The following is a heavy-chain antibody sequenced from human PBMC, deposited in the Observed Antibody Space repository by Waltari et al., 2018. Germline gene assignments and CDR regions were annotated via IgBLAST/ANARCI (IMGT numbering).Heavy chain of an antibody. CDR2: ISGSGGST. J-gene: IGHJ3*02. CDR1: GFTFSSYA. D-gene: IGHD6-19*01. CDR3: AKGWEGYSSGWDDAFDI. Sequence: EVQLLESGGGLVQPGGSLRLSCAASGFTFSSYAMSWVRQAPGRGLEWVSAISGSGGSTYYADSVKGRFTISRDNSKNTLYLQMNSLRAEDTAVYYCAKGWEGYSSGWDDAFDIWGQGTMVTVSS. V-gene: IGHV3-23*01.